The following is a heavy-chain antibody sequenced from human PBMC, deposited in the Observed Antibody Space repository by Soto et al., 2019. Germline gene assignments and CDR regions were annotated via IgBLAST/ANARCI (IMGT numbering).Heavy chain of an antibody. CDR1: GGTFSSYA. D-gene: IGHD3-10*01. CDR2: IIPIFGTA. J-gene: IGHJ4*02. CDR3: ARSGRASQGRFDY. V-gene: IGHV1-69*06. Sequence: SVKVSCKASGGTFSSYAISWVRQAPGQGLEWMGGIIPIFGTANYAQKFQGRATITADKSTSTAYMELSSLRSEDTAVYYCARSGRASQGRFDYWGQGTLVTVSS.